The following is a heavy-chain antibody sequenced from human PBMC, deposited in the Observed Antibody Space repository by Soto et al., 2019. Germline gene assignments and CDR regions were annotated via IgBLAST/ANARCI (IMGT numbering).Heavy chain of an antibody. CDR1: GFTFDDYA. Sequence: PGGSLRLSCAASGFTFDDYAMHWVRQAPGKGLEWVSGISWNSGSIGYADSVKGRFTISRDNSKNTLYLQMNSLRAEDTAVYYCARDRFNLRYCSSTSCYTYGMDVWGQGTTVTVSS. V-gene: IGHV3-9*01. J-gene: IGHJ6*02. CDR2: ISWNSGSI. D-gene: IGHD2-2*02. CDR3: ARDRFNLRYCSSTSCYTYGMDV.